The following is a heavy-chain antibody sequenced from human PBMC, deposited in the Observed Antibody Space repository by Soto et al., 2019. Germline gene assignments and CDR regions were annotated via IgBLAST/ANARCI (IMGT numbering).Heavy chain of an antibody. D-gene: IGHD1-1*01. Sequence: ASVKVSCKASGYIFITYHCHWVRQAPGQGLEWMGVINPGTGTTTYAQSFQGRINMTSETTTSTVYVELTSLTFEDTAVYYCARWHSTGYIDYWGQRILLT. CDR3: ARWHSTGYIDY. V-gene: IGHV1-46*01. CDR2: INPGTGTT. J-gene: IGHJ4*02. CDR1: GYIFITYH.